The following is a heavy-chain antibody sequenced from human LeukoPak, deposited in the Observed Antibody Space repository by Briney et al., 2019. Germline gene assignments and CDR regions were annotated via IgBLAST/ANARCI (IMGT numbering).Heavy chain of an antibody. J-gene: IGHJ4*02. Sequence: GGSLRLSCAASGFTFSSYAMSWVRQAPGKGLEWVSGISWNSGSIGYADSVKGRFTISRDNAKNSLYLQMNSLRAEDTALYYCAKVGASDYWGQGTLVTVSS. CDR3: AKVGASDY. CDR1: GFTFSSYA. CDR2: ISWNSGSI. V-gene: IGHV3-9*01.